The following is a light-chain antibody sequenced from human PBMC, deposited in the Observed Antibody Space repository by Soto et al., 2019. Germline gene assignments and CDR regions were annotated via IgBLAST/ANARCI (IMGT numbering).Light chain of an antibody. J-gene: IGKJ4*01. Sequence: EILMTQSPVTLSLSPGDRATLSCRASQNIDINLAWYQQRPGQAPRLLIYGASTRATGIPARFTGSGSGTEFTLTISSLQSEDFAVYYCQQYNNWPLTFGGGTKVDIK. CDR2: GAS. CDR1: QNIDIN. CDR3: QQYNNWPLT. V-gene: IGKV3-15*01.